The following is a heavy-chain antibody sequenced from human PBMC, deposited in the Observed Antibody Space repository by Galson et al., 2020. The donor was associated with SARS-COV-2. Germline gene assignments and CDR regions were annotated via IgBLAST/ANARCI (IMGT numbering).Heavy chain of an antibody. D-gene: IGHD3-16*01. J-gene: IGHJ5*02. Sequence: GESLKISCAASGFIFSDAHMTWIRQAPGKGLEWISYIKNRGDTIYYADSVKGRFTMSRDNANNLLYLQMNSLRVEDTAMYYCARESWGSLDPWGQGTLVTVST. CDR2: IKNRGDTI. CDR3: ARESWGSLDP. CDR1: GFIFSDAH. V-gene: IGHV3-11*01.